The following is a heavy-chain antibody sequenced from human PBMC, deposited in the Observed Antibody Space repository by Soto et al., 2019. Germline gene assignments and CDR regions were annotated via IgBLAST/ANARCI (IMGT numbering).Heavy chain of an antibody. CDR3: ARGKMLDYGEPRTYFDY. D-gene: IGHD4-17*01. J-gene: IGHJ4*02. Sequence: QVQLQQWGAGLLKPSETLSLTCAVYGGSFSGYYWSWIRQPPGKGLEWIGEINHSGSTNYNPSLKSRVTISVDTSKNKFSLKLSPVTAADTAVYYCARGKMLDYGEPRTYFDYWGQGTLVTVSS. CDR1: GGSFSGYY. V-gene: IGHV4-34*01. CDR2: INHSGST.